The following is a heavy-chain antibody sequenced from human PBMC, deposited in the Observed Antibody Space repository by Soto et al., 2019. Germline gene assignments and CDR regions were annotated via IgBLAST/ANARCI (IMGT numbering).Heavy chain of an antibody. CDR2: ISWDGGST. D-gene: IGHD2-21*02. Sequence: GGSLRLSCAASGFTFDDYTMHWVRQAPGKGLEWVSLISWDGGSTYYADSVKGRFTISRDNSKNSLYLQMNSLRTEDTALYYCAKDIDPLPRVVTAIPVNYGMDVWGQGTTVTVSS. J-gene: IGHJ6*02. CDR3: AKDIDPLPRVVTAIPVNYGMDV. CDR1: GFTFDDYT. V-gene: IGHV3-43*01.